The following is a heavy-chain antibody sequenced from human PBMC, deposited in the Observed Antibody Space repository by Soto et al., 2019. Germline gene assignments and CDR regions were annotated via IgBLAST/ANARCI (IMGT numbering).Heavy chain of an antibody. Sequence: GASVKVSCKASGCTFTSYGISWVRQAPGQGLEWMGWISAYNGNTNYAQKLQGRGTMTTDTSTSTAYMELRSLRSDDTAVYYCAREGKNYYDSSWFDYWGQGTLVTVSS. CDR3: AREGKNYYDSSWFDY. J-gene: IGHJ4*02. CDR1: GCTFTSYG. D-gene: IGHD3-22*01. CDR2: ISAYNGNT. V-gene: IGHV1-18*04.